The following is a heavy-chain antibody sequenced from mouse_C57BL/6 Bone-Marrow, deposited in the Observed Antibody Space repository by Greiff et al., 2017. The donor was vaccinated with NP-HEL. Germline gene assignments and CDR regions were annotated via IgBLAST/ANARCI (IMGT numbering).Heavy chain of an antibody. V-gene: IGHV7-1*01. CDR2: SRNKANDYTT. CDR1: GFTFSDFY. J-gene: IGHJ4*01. CDR3: ARDAGLLDAMDY. D-gene: IGHD2-3*01. Sequence: EVNVVESGGGLVQSGRSLRLSCATSGFTFSDFYMEWVRQAPGKGLEWIAASRNKANDYTTEYSASVKGRFIVSRDTSQSILYLQMNALRAEDTAIYYCARDAGLLDAMDYWGQGTSVTVSS.